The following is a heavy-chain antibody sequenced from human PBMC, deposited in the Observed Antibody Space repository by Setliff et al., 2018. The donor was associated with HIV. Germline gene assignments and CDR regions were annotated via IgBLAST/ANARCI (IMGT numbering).Heavy chain of an antibody. J-gene: IGHJ3*02. D-gene: IGHD3-10*01. CDR3: ARHKENTGGSFDI. Sequence: PSETLSLTCAVYGGSFSNYYWFWIRQSPGKGLEWIGEINHSGSTKYNPSLKSRVTISVGTSKKQFSLKLNSVTAADTAIYFCARHKENTGGSFDIWGPGTMVTVSS. CDR1: GGSFSNYY. CDR2: INHSGST. V-gene: IGHV4-34*01.